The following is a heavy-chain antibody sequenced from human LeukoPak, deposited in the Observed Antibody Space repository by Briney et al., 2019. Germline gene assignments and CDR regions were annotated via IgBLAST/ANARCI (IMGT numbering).Heavy chain of an antibody. Sequence: GGSLRLSCAASGFTFSNYAMTWVRQAPGKGLEWVSVISGSGGGTHYADSVKGRFTISRDNSKNTVYLQMNGLRAEDTAVYYCAKFATGLFDYWGQGTLVTVSS. CDR2: ISGSGGGT. CDR3: AKFATGLFDY. V-gene: IGHV3-23*01. D-gene: IGHD3-10*01. J-gene: IGHJ4*02. CDR1: GFTFSNYA.